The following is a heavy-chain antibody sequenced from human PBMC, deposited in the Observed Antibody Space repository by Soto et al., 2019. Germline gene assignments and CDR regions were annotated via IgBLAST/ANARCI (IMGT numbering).Heavy chain of an antibody. J-gene: IGHJ3*02. V-gene: IGHV1-18*01. CDR1: GYTFTSYG. CDR2: ISAYNGNT. D-gene: IGHD4-17*01. CDR3: ASVYGDYVVDAFDI. Sequence: QVQLVQSGAEVKKPGASVKVSCKASGYTFTSYGISWVRQAPGQGLEWMGWISAYNGNTNYAQKLQGRVTMTTDTSTSTAYMEPRSRRSDDTAVYYCASVYGDYVVDAFDIWGQGTMVTVSS.